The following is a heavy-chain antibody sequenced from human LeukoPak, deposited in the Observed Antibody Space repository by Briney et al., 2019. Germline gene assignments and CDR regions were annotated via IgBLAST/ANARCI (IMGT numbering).Heavy chain of an antibody. J-gene: IGHJ2*01. Sequence: GGSLRLSCAVSGFTFSSYAMSWVRQAPGKGLEWVSGISGSGGSTYYADSVKGRFTISRDNSKNTLYLQINSLRAEDTAVYYCAKMGGYTYGYDWYFDLWGRGTLVTVSS. CDR2: ISGSGGST. V-gene: IGHV3-23*01. CDR1: GFTFSSYA. CDR3: AKMGGYTYGYDWYFDL. D-gene: IGHD5-18*01.